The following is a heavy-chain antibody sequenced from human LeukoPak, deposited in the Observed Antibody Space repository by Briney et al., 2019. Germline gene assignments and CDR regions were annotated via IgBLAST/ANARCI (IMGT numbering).Heavy chain of an antibody. D-gene: IGHD1-26*01. CDR3: ASLGSGSYGGRNDY. J-gene: IGHJ4*02. V-gene: IGHV3-38-3*01. Sequence: GGSLRLSCAASGFTVSSNEMSWVRQAPGKGLEWVSSISGGSTYYADSRKGRFTISRDNSKNTLHLQMNSLRAEDTAVYYCASLGSGSYGGRNDYWGQGTLVTVSS. CDR1: GFTVSSNE. CDR2: ISGGST.